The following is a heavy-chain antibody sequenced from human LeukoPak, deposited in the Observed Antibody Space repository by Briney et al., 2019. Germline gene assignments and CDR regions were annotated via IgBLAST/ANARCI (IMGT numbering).Heavy chain of an antibody. CDR1: GYTFTSHG. D-gene: IGHD3-10*01. V-gene: IGHV1-18*01. J-gene: IGHJ4*02. CDR2: ISTYNGNT. CDR3: ARHTLYGSGSYYVYYFDY. Sequence: ASVKVSCKASGYTFTSHGISWVRQAPGQGLEWMGWISTYNGNTNYAQKLQGRVSMTTDTSTSAAYMELRSLRSDDTAVYYCARHTLYGSGSYYVYYFDYWGQGTLVTVSS.